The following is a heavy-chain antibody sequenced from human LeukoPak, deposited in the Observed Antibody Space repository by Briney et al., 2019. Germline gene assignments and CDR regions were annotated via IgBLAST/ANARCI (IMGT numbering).Heavy chain of an antibody. Sequence: PGGSLRLSCAASGFTFSSYSMSWVRQAPGKGLEWVSSISSSSSYIYYADSVKGRFTISRDNAKNSLYLQMNSLRAGDTAVYYCARDFDDTYYYDSSGSKGAFDIWGQGTMVTVSS. V-gene: IGHV3-21*01. CDR2: ISSSSSYI. J-gene: IGHJ3*02. CDR1: GFTFSSYS. CDR3: ARDFDDTYYYDSSGSKGAFDI. D-gene: IGHD3-22*01.